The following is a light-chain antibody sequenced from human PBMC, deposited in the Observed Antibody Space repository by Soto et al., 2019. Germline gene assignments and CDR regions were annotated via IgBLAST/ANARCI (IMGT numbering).Light chain of an antibody. V-gene: IGKV3-20*01. CDR1: QSVSSSY. J-gene: IGKJ1*01. CDR2: GAS. Sequence: EIVLTQSPGTLSLSPGERATLSCRASQSVSSSYLAWYQQKPGQAPRLLIYGASSRATGIPDRFGGSGSGTDFTLTISRLAPEDFAVYYCQQYGSSPRKFGQGTKVDIK. CDR3: QQYGSSPRK.